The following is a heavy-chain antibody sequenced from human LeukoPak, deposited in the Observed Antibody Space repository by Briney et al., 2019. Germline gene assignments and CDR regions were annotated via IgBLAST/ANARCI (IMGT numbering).Heavy chain of an antibody. CDR1: GGSISSYY. V-gene: IGHV4-59*01. J-gene: IGHJ5*02. Sequence: SETLSLTCTVSGGSISSYYWSWIRQPPGKGLEWIGYIYYSGSTNYNPSLKSRVTISVDTSKNQSSLKLSSVTAADTAVYYCATLRVNRFDPWGQGTLVTVSS. CDR2: IYYSGST. D-gene: IGHD4/OR15-4a*01. CDR3: ATLRVNRFDP.